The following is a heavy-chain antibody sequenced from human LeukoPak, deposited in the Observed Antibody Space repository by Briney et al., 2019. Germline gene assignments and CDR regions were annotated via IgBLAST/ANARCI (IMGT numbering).Heavy chain of an antibody. CDR3: ATDPIVGATMGYYYGMDV. Sequence: GGSLRLSCAGSGFTFSTYNFNWVRQAPGKGLEWVSYISSSSSTIYYADSVKGRFTISRDNAKNSLYLQMNSLRAEDTAVYYCATDPIVGATMGYYYGMDVWGQGTTVTVSS. CDR1: GFTFSTYN. J-gene: IGHJ6*02. V-gene: IGHV3-48*04. D-gene: IGHD1-26*01. CDR2: ISSSSSTI.